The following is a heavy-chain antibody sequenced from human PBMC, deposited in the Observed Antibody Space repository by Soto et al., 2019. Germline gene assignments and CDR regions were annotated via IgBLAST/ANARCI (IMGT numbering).Heavy chain of an antibody. Sequence: PGGSLRLSCAASGLTFSTYWMHWVRQAPGKGLVWVSHINTDGSSTSYADSVKGRFTISRDNAKNTLYLRMNTLTAEDTAVYYCARGFCNSIRCCVMDVWGQGTTVSVAS. CDR1: GLTFSTYW. V-gene: IGHV3-74*01. J-gene: IGHJ6*02. CDR2: INTDGSST. CDR3: ARGFCNSIRCCVMDV. D-gene: IGHD2-2*01.